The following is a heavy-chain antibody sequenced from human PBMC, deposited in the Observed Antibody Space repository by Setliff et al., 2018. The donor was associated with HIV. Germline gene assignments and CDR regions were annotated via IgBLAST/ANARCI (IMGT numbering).Heavy chain of an antibody. CDR2: IYTSGRT. J-gene: IGHJ4*02. D-gene: IGHD3-22*01. Sequence: SETLSLTCTVSGGSISSGSHYWSWIRQPAGKGLEWIGLIYTSGRTNYNPSLKSRVTISVDRSKNQFSLNLSSVTAADTALYYCASLFHDTSAPWRYYFDCWGQGTLVTVPQ. CDR1: GGSISSGSHY. V-gene: IGHV4-61*02. CDR3: ASLFHDTSAPWRYYFDC.